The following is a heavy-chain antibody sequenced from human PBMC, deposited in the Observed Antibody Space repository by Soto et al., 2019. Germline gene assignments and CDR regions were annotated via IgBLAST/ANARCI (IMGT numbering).Heavy chain of an antibody. CDR1: GGSFSNYY. J-gene: IGHJ4*02. Sequence: QVQLQQWGAGLLKPSETLSLTCIVSGGSFSNYYWTWIRQSPGRGLEWIGEIHPSGSPTYNASLEGRVTMCRDASKNQFSLNLRTVTAADRAIYYYARGSDPHTIVWWGPGTLVTVSA. CDR3: ARGSDPHTIVW. CDR2: IHPSGSP. V-gene: IGHV4-34*01. D-gene: IGHD2-15*01.